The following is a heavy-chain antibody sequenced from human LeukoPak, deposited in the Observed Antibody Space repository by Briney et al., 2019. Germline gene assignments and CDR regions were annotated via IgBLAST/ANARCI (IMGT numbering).Heavy chain of an antibody. V-gene: IGHV4-4*07. D-gene: IGHD6-19*01. Sequence: SETLSLTCTASGGSISSYYWSWIRQPAGKGLEWIGRVYTSGSTNYNPSLKSRVTISVDTSKNQFSLKLSSVTAADTAVYYCARGDSSGFDPWGQGTLVTVSS. CDR1: GGSISSYY. CDR3: ARGDSSGFDP. CDR2: VYTSGST. J-gene: IGHJ5*02.